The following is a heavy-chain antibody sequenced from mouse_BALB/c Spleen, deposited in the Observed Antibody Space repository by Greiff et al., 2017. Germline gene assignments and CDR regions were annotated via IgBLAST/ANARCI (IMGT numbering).Heavy chain of an antibody. CDR1: GFTFSSYA. CDR2: ISSGGSYT. V-gene: IGHV5-9-4*01. J-gene: IGHJ4*01. Sequence: EVQGVESGGGLVKPGGSLKLSCAASGFTFSSYAMSWVRQSPEKRLEWVAEISSGGSYTYYPDTVTGRFTISRDNAKNTLYLEMSSLRSEDTAMYYCARDRDGNYAMDYWGQGTSVTVSS. CDR3: ARDRDGNYAMDY. D-gene: IGHD2-1*01.